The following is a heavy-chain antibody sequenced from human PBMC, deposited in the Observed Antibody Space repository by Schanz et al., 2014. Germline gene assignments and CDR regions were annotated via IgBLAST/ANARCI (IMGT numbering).Heavy chain of an antibody. V-gene: IGHV1-69*02. J-gene: IGHJ3*01. CDR2: IIPITGIT. Sequence: QVQLVQSGAEVKKPGSSVKVSCKASGDTFRSYTINWVRHAPGQGLEWMGRIIPITGITNYAQKFQGRVTFTADKSTSTAFLEVNSLRSEDTAVYYCARGSCTASGCYDAFDLGGQGTLVTVSS. CDR1: GDTFRSYT. CDR3: ARGSCTASGCYDAFDL. D-gene: IGHD2-2*01.